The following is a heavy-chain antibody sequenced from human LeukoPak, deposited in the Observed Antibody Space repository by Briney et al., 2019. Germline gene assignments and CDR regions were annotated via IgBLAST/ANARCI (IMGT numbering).Heavy chain of an antibody. CDR3: AKVPYSGSYYGWFDP. D-gene: IGHD1-26*01. J-gene: IGHJ5*02. Sequence: GGSLRLSCAASGFTFSSYAMSWVRQAPGKGLEWVSAISGSGGSTYYADSVKGRFTISRDNSKNTLYLQMNSLRAEDTAVYYCAKVPYSGSYYGWFDPWGQGTLVTVSS. V-gene: IGHV3-23*01. CDR2: ISGSGGST. CDR1: GFTFSSYA.